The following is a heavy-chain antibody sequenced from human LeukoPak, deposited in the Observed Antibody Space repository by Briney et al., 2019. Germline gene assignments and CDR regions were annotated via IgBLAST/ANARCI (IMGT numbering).Heavy chain of an antibody. CDR2: IYYSGST. CDR3: ARHTTGYCSGGTCPYYFDH. Sequence: PSETLSLTCTVSGGSISSYYWSWIRQPPGKGLEWIGYIYYSGSTNYNPSLNSRVTTSVDTSKNQFSLRLTSVTAADTAVYYCARHTTGYCSGGTCPYYFDHWGQGTLVTVSS. CDR1: GGSISSYY. V-gene: IGHV4-59*08. D-gene: IGHD2-15*01. J-gene: IGHJ4*02.